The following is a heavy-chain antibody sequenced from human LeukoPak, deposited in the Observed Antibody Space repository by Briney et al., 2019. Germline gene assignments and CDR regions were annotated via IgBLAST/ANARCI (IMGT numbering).Heavy chain of an antibody. J-gene: IGHJ6*04. CDR1: GGSISSSNW. Sequence: PSETLSLTCAVSGGSISSSNWWSWVRQPPGKRLEWIGEIYHSGSTNYNPSLKSRVTISVDKSKNQFSLKLSSVTAADTAVYYCARSYIVVVPAAPRHYYGMDVWGKGTTVTVSS. CDR3: ARSYIVVVPAAPRHYYGMDV. D-gene: IGHD2-2*01. V-gene: IGHV4-4*02. CDR2: IYHSGST.